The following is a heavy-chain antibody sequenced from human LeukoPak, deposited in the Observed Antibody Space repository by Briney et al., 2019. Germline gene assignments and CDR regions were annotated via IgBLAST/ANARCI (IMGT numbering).Heavy chain of an antibody. Sequence: GGSLRLSCAASGFTFSSYAMSWVRQAPGKGLEWVSAISGSGGSTYYADSVKGRFTISRDNAKNSLYLQMNNLRAEDTAVYYCARGGMGELKYFAFDIWGQGTMVTVSS. J-gene: IGHJ3*02. CDR1: GFTFSSYA. V-gene: IGHV3-23*01. CDR3: ARGGMGELKYFAFDI. D-gene: IGHD3-16*01. CDR2: ISGSGGST.